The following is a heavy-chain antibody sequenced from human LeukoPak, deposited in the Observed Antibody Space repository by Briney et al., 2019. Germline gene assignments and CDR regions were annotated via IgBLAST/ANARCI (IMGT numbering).Heavy chain of an antibody. V-gene: IGHV4-61*05. D-gene: IGHD1-14*01. Sequence: SETLSLTCTVSGGSISSSSYYWGWIRQPPGKGLEWIGYIYYSGSTNYNPSLKSRVTISVDTSKNQFSLKLSSVTAADTAVYYCARAETYYYYMDVWGKGTTVTISS. CDR1: GGSISSSSYY. CDR3: ARAETYYYYMDV. J-gene: IGHJ6*03. CDR2: IYYSGST.